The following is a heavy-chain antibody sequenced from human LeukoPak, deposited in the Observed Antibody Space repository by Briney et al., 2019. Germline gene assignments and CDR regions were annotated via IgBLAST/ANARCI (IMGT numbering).Heavy chain of an antibody. CDR1: GGSIRSSSYY. V-gene: IGHV4-39*01. J-gene: IGHJ4*02. CDR2: IYYSGST. D-gene: IGHD6-19*01. Sequence: SETLSLTCTVSGGSIRSSSYYWGWIRQPPGKGLEWIGSIYYSGSTYYNASLKSRGTISVDTSKNQFSLKLNSVTAADTAVHFCARQVVAVAGTGYFDYWGQGTLVTVSS. CDR3: ARQVVAVAGTGYFDY.